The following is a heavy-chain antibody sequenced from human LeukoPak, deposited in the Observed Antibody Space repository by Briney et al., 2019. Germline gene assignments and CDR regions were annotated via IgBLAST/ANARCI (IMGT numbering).Heavy chain of an antibody. CDR1: GGSINSYF. CDR3: ARGCGGDSYSGSEHDAFDI. Sequence: SETLSLTCTVSGGSINSYFWSWIRQPPGKGLEWIGYIYYSGSTNYNPSLKSRVTISVDTSKNQFSLKLSSVTAADTAVYYCARGCGGDSYSGSEHDAFDIWGQGTMVTVSS. D-gene: IGHD2-21*02. J-gene: IGHJ3*02. CDR2: IYYSGST. V-gene: IGHV4-59*01.